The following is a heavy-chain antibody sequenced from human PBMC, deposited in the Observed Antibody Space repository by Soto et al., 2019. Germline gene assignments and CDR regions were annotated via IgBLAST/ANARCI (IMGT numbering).Heavy chain of an antibody. J-gene: IGHJ6*02. CDR2: INPSGGRS. D-gene: IGHD3-3*01. CDR3: ARDLSGYDFWSGPKDYYYGMDV. Sequence: ASVKVSCKASGYTFTNYYMHWVRQAPGQGLEWMGIINPSGGRSIYAQKFQGRVTMTRDTSTSTVYMELSSLGSEDTAVFYCARDLSGYDFWSGPKDYYYGMDVWGQGTTVTVSS. V-gene: IGHV1-46*01. CDR1: GYTFTNYY.